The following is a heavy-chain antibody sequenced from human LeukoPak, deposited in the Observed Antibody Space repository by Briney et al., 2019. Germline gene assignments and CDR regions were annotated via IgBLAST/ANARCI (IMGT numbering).Heavy chain of an antibody. V-gene: IGHV1-18*01. D-gene: IGHD2-2*02. CDR2: ISTYDGNT. CDR1: GYTFTSYG. CDR3: ARGNLGYCSSTSCYIDY. Sequence: EASVKVSCKASGYTFTSYGISWVRQAPGQGLEWMGWISTYDGNTNYAQNLQDRVTMTTDTSTSTAYMELRSLRSDDTAVYYCARGNLGYCSSTSCYIDYWGQGTLVIVSS. J-gene: IGHJ4*02.